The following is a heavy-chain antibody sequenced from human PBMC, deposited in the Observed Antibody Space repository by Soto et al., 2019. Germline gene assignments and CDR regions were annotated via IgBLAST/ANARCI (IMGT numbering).Heavy chain of an antibody. Sequence: SETLSLTCTVSGGSISSSSYYWGWIRQPPGKGLEWIGSIYYSGSTYYNPSLKSRVTISVDTSKNQFSLKLIFVTAADTVFFYCARHTKDILTGYYCFDYWGQGTLVTVSS. CDR2: IYYSGST. CDR3: ARHTKDILTGYYCFDY. V-gene: IGHV4-39*01. CDR1: GGSISSSSYY. D-gene: IGHD3-9*01. J-gene: IGHJ4*02.